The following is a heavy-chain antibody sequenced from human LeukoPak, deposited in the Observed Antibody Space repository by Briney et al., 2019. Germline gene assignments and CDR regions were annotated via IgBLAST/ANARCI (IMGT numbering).Heavy chain of an antibody. CDR1: GFTFSSYW. Sequence: PGGSLRLSCAASGFTFSSYWMHWVRQAPGKGLVWVSRINSDGSSTSYADSVKGRFTISRDNAKNTLYLRMNSLRAEDTAVYYCAREHNWNHDPAFDYWGQGTLVTVSS. CDR2: INSDGSST. J-gene: IGHJ4*02. D-gene: IGHD1-14*01. CDR3: AREHNWNHDPAFDY. V-gene: IGHV3-74*01.